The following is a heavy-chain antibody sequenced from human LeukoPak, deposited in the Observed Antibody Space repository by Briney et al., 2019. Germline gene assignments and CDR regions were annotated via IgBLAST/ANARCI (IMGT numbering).Heavy chain of an antibody. CDR2: INPSGGST. D-gene: IGHD2-2*01. J-gene: IGHJ5*02. Sequence: ASVKVSCKASGYTFTSYYMHWVRQAPGQGLEWMGIINPSGGSTSYAQKFQGRVTMTRDMSTSTVYMGLSSLRSEDTAVYYCARGDCSSTSCYSLWFDPWGQGTLVTVSS. CDR3: ARGDCSSTSCYSLWFDP. V-gene: IGHV1-46*01. CDR1: GYTFTSYY.